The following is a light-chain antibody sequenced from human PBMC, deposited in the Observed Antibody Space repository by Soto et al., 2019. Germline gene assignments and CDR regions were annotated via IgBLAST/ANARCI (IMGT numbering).Light chain of an antibody. Sequence: EIVLTQSPATLSVSPGDRATLSCRASQTVSGNLAWYQQKSGQPPRLLIYGASTRVSGIPARFSGSGSGTEFTLTISSLQSEDFAVYYCQQYNSWLMYTFGQGTKLEIK. J-gene: IGKJ2*01. CDR2: GAS. CDR1: QTVSGN. V-gene: IGKV3-15*01. CDR3: QQYNSWLMYT.